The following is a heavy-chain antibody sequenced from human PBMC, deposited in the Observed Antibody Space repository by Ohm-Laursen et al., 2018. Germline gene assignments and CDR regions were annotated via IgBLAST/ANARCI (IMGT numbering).Heavy chain of an antibody. CDR2: LWYDGSNK. CDR3: ARDRTVYGVGNGLDAIDV. J-gene: IGHJ6*02. V-gene: IGHV3-33*01. Sequence: SLRLSCAASGFNFGAHNMDWVRQAPGKGLEWVSLLWYDGSNKLYAESVKGRFTISRDTSKKTLYLQMSALSAEDTAVYYCARDRTVYGVGNGLDAIDVWGQGTTVTVSS. CDR1: GFNFGAHN. D-gene: IGHD3-3*01.